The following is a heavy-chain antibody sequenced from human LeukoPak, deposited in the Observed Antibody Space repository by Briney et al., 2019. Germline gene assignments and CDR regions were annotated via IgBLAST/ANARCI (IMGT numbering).Heavy chain of an antibody. CDR3: AGESTSSGGDCSIDY. Sequence: GGSLRLSCAASGFTFNSYEMNWVRQAPGKGLEWLSWIGFSDRAVYYADSVKGRFTISRDDAENSLYLQMNSLSVDDTAVYYCAGESTSSGGDCSIDYWGQGTLVTVSS. V-gene: IGHV3-48*03. D-gene: IGHD2-21*02. J-gene: IGHJ4*02. CDR1: GFTFNSYE. CDR2: IGFSDRAV.